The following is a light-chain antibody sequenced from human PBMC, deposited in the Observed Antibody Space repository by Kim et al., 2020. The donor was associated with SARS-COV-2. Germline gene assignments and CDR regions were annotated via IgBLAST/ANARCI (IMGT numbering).Light chain of an antibody. Sequence: VTPEERVTISGMSSQSVTTNLAWNQQKPGQTPSLVSYDESTRATDSPGRFSGSGSGAEFTLTISSLQSEDFALYYCQQYQKWPLTFGGGTKVEIK. J-gene: IGKJ4*01. V-gene: IGKV3-15*01. CDR1: QSVTTN. CDR3: QQYQKWPLT. CDR2: DES.